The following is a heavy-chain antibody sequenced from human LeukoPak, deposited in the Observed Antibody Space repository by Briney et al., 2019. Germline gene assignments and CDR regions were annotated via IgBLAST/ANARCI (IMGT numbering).Heavy chain of an antibody. CDR3: ARDKVEGRRIGHDSGYDFLGYYYMDV. J-gene: IGHJ6*03. CDR2: IIPIFGTA. D-gene: IGHD5-12*01. Sequence: GASVKVSCKASGGTFSSYAISWVRQAPGQGLEWMGGIIPIFGTANYAQKFQGRVTITADESTSTAYMELSSLRSEDTAVYYCARDKVEGRRIGHDSGYDFLGYYYMDVWGKGTTVTVSS. V-gene: IGHV1-69*13. CDR1: GGTFSSYA.